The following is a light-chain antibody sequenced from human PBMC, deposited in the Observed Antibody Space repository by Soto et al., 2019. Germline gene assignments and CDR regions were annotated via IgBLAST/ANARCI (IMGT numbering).Light chain of an antibody. Sequence: IVLTQSPGTLSLTPGERATLSCRASQSVSSSYLAWYQQKPGQAPRLLIYGASSRATRIPDRFSDSGSGTDFTLTISRLEPEDSAVYYCQQYGSSPPFTFGPGTRVDIK. CDR1: QSVSSSY. J-gene: IGKJ3*01. CDR3: QQYGSSPPFT. V-gene: IGKV3-20*01. CDR2: GAS.